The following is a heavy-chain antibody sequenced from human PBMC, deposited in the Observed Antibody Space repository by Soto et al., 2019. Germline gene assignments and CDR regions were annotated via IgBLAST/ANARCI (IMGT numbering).Heavy chain of an antibody. D-gene: IGHD3-9*01. CDR3: ASHSPNGGDILTGSFDY. Sequence: PSETLSLTCTVSGGSISSYYWSWIRQPPGKGLEWIGYIYYSGSTNYNPSLKSRVTISVDTSKNQFSLKLSSVTAADTAVYYCASHSPNGGDILTGSFDYWGQGSLVTVSS. V-gene: IGHV4-59*08. CDR1: GGSISSYY. J-gene: IGHJ4*02. CDR2: IYYSGST.